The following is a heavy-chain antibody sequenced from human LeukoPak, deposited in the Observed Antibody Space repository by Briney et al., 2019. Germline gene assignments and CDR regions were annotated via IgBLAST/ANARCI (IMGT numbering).Heavy chain of an antibody. J-gene: IGHJ4*02. CDR1: GSTFSTYS. Sequence: PGGSLRLSCAASGSTFSTYSMNWVRQAPGKGLEWVSSISSSSSYKYYADSMKGRFAISRDNAKNSLYLQMNSLKPEDTAVYYCTRDSPNEVMLWWSIDYWGQGTLVTVSS. D-gene: IGHD2-21*01. CDR2: ISSSSSYK. V-gene: IGHV3-21*01. CDR3: TRDSPNEVMLWWSIDY.